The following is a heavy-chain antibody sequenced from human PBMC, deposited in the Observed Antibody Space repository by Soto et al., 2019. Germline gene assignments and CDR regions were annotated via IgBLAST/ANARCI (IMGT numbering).Heavy chain of an antibody. D-gene: IGHD6-6*01. J-gene: IGHJ6*03. CDR3: ARVSSGTYRHYYYYMDV. Sequence: ASVKVSCKASGYTFTSYDINWVQQATGQGLEWMGWMNPNSGNTGYAQKFQGRVTMTRNTAISTAYMELSSLRSEDTAVYYCARVSSGTYRHYYYYMDVWGKGTTVTVSS. CDR2: MNPNSGNT. V-gene: IGHV1-8*01. CDR1: GYTFTSYD.